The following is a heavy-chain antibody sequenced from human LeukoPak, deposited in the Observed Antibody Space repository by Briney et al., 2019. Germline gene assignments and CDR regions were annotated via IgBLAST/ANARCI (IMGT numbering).Heavy chain of an antibody. V-gene: IGHV3-23*01. CDR1: GFTFSSYV. J-gene: IGHJ4*02. D-gene: IGHD1-20*01. CDR3: AKGWYNWNYSDY. Sequence: GGSLRLSCAGSGFTFSSYVMSWVRQAPGKGLEWVSAISGSGGSTYYADSVKGRFTISRDNSKNTLYLQMNSLRAEDTAVYYCAKGWYNWNYSDYWGQGTLVTVSS. CDR2: ISGSGGST.